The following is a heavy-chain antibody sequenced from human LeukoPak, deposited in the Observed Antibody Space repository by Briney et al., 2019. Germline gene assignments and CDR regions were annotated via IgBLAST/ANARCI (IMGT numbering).Heavy chain of an antibody. CDR2: ISSSGSTI. Sequence: GGSLRLTCAASGFTFSSFEMNWVRQAPGKGLEWISYISSSGSTIYYADSVKGRFTISRDNAKNSLYLQMNSLRVEDTAVYYCARSAAAGTFPDYWGQGTLVTVSS. D-gene: IGHD6-13*01. CDR1: GFTFSSFE. J-gene: IGHJ4*02. CDR3: ARSAAAGTFPDY. V-gene: IGHV3-48*03.